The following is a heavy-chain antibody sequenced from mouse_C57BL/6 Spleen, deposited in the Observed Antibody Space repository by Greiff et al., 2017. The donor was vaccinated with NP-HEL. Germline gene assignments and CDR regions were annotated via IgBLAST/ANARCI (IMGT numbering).Heavy chain of an antibody. CDR1: GYTFTSYW. Sequence: QVQLQQPGAELVMPGASVKLSCKASGYTFTSYWMHWVKQRPGQGLEWIGEIDPSDSYTNYNQKFKDKSTLTVDKSYSTAYMQLSSLTSEASAVYYCARHNYCDSSYFGCWGHGATLTVCS. V-gene: IGHV1-69*01. CDR2: IDPSDSYT. J-gene: IGHJ2*01. CDR3: ARHNYCDSSYFGC. D-gene: IGHD1-1*01.